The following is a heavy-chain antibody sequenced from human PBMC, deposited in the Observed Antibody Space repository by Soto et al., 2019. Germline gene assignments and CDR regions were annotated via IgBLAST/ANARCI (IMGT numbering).Heavy chain of an antibody. J-gene: IGHJ5*02. V-gene: IGHV1-2*04. Sequence: GASVKVSCKASGYTFTGYYMHWVRQAPGQGLEWMGWINPNSGGTNYAQKFQGWVTMTRDTSISTAYMELSRLRSDDTAVYYCAREIAAAGTRWLDPWGQGTLVTVSA. CDR1: GYTFTGYY. D-gene: IGHD6-13*01. CDR2: INPNSGGT. CDR3: AREIAAAGTRWLDP.